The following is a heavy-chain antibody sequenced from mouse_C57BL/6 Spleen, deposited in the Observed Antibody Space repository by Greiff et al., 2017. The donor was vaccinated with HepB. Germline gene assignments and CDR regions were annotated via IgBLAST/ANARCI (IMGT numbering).Heavy chain of an antibody. J-gene: IGHJ2*01. CDR3: ARTYGSRYYFDY. D-gene: IGHD1-1*01. V-gene: IGHV5-17*01. CDR1: GFTFSDYG. Sequence: EVNLVESGGGLVKPGGSLKLSCAASGFTFSDYGMHWVRQAPEKGLEWVAYISSGSSTIYYADTVKGRFTISRDNAKNTLFLQMTSLRSEDTAMYYWARTYGSRYYFDYWGQGTTLTVSS. CDR2: ISSGSSTI.